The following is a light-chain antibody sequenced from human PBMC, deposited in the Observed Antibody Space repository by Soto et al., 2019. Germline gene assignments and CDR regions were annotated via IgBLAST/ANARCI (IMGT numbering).Light chain of an antibody. CDR3: AAWDDSLNGRYV. J-gene: IGLJ1*01. CDR2: SNN. CDR1: SSHIGSNT. V-gene: IGLV1-44*01. Sequence: VLTQPPSASGIPGQRVIISCSGSSSHIGSNTVNWYQQLPGTAPKLLIYSNNQRPSGVPDRFSGSKSGTSASLAISGLQSEDEADYYCAAWDDSLNGRYVFGTGTKVTVL.